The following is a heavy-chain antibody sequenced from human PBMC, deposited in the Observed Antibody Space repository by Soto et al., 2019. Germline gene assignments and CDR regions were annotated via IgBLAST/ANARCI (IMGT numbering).Heavy chain of an antibody. V-gene: IGHV3-33*01. D-gene: IGHD3-22*01. CDR2: IWYDGRNT. J-gene: IGHJ4*02. Sequence: AGGSLRLSCAASGFTLSSYGMHWVRQAPGKGLEWVAVIWYDGRNTYFADSVKGRFTIARDTSKNTLYLQMNSLRAEDTAVYFCARTAYYYDSSGYYFDCWGQGTLVTVSS. CDR3: ARTAYYYDSSGYYFDC. CDR1: GFTLSSYG.